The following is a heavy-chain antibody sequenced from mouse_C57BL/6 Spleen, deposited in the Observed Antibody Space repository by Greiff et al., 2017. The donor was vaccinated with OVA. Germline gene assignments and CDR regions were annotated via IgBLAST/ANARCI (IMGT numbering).Heavy chain of an antibody. D-gene: IGHD1-1*01. CDR3: ARNPYYSESYWYVDV. J-gene: IGHJ1*03. CDR1: GYSFTDYN. Sequence: VQLKESGPELVKPGASVKISCKASGYSFTDYNMNWVKQSNGKSLEWIGVINPNYGTTSYNQKFKGKATLTVDQSSSTAYMQLNSLTAEDSAVYCCARNPYYSESYWYVDVWGTGTTVTVAS. V-gene: IGHV1-39*01. CDR2: INPNYGTT.